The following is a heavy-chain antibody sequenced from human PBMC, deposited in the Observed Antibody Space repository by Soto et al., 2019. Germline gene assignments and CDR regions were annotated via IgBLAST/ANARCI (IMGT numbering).Heavy chain of an antibody. V-gene: IGHV3-30*18. Sequence: QVQLVESGGGVVQPGRSLRLSCAASGLTFSSYGMHWVRQAPGKGLEWVAVISDDGSKYYADSLKGRFTISRDNSKNTLYLQMNSLRAEDTAVYYCAKEWVYDTSGWSFDYWGQGTLVTVSS. J-gene: IGHJ4*02. CDR2: ISDDGSK. D-gene: IGHD3-22*01. CDR1: GLTFSSYG. CDR3: AKEWVYDTSGWSFDY.